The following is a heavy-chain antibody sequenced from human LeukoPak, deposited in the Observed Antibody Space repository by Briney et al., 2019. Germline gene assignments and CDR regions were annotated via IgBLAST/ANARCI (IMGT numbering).Heavy chain of an antibody. CDR1: GVSISSYY. CDR3: ASSGPGSGYYLRNAFDI. V-gene: IGHV4-4*07. J-gene: IGHJ3*02. CDR2: IYTSGTT. Sequence: SETLSLTCTVSGVSISSYYWSWIRQPAGKGLEWIGRIYTSGTTNYNPSLKSRVIMSVDTSKNQFSLKLSSVTAADTAVYYCASSGPGSGYYLRNAFDIWGQGTMVTVSS. D-gene: IGHD3-22*01.